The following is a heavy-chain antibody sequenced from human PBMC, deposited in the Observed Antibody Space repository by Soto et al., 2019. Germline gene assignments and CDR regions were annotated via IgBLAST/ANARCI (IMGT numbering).Heavy chain of an antibody. CDR2: ISSTSNTV. Sequence: EVQLVESGGGLVQPGGSLRLSCAASGFSISRLTMNWVRQAPGKGLEWVAYISSTSNTVYYADSVDGRFTISRDNAKNSMFLQMSSLRAEDTAVYYCATYAPYCRDGTCDLWGQGTQVTVSS. CDR3: ATYAPYCRDGTCDL. V-gene: IGHV3-48*01. CDR1: GFSISRLT. D-gene: IGHD2-15*01. J-gene: IGHJ5*02.